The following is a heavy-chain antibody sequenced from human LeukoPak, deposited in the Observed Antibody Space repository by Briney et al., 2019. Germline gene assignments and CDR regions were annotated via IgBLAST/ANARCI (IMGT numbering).Heavy chain of an antibody. D-gene: IGHD2-2*01. CDR1: GFTFSSYG. J-gene: IGHJ4*02. CDR2: ISGSGGST. CDR3: ARVPSVPTRPHPYYFDY. Sequence: GGSLRLSCAASGFTFSSYGMSWVRQAPGKGLEWVSSISGSGGSTYYADSVKGRFTISRDNSKNTLYLQMNSLRAEDTAVYYCARVPSVPTRPHPYYFDYWGQGTLVTVSS. V-gene: IGHV3-23*01.